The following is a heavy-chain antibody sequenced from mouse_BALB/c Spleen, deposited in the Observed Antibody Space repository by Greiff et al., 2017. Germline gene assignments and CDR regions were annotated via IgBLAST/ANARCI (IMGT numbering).Heavy chain of an antibody. Sequence: EVQLVESGPGLVKPSQTVSLTCTVTGISITTGNYRWSWIRQFPGNKLEWIGYIYYSGTITYNPSLTSRTTITRDTSKNQFFLEMNSLTAEDTATYDCARDKGGYDSPFAYWGQGTLVTVSA. V-gene: IGHV3-5*02. CDR2: IYYSGTI. J-gene: IGHJ3*01. CDR3: ARDKGGYDSPFAY. CDR1: GISITTGNYR. D-gene: IGHD2-4*01.